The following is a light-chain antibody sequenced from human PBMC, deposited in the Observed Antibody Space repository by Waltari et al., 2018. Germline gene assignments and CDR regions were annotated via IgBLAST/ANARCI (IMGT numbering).Light chain of an antibody. J-gene: IGLJ1*01. CDR1: RDDVGGFDY. Sequence: QSALTQPASVSGSPGQSITIPCTGTRDDVGGFDYVSWYQHHPGRGPKLVIYEVSSRPSGVSDRFSGAKSGNTASLTISGLQPDDEADYYCNSYTSSSTHVFGTGTKVSVL. CDR2: EVS. CDR3: NSYTSSSTHV. V-gene: IGLV2-14*01.